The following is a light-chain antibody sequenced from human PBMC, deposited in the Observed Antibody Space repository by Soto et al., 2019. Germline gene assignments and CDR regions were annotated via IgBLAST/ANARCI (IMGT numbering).Light chain of an antibody. CDR3: QQYGSPSGT. CDR2: GVS. Sequence: EIVLTQSRGTLSLSPGERATLSCRASQSVSSSYLAWYQQKPDQAPRLLIYGVSSRATGIPVRFSGSGSGTDFTLTISSLEPEDFTVYSCQQYGSPSGTFGQGTKVEIK. V-gene: IGKV3-20*01. J-gene: IGKJ1*01. CDR1: QSVSSSY.